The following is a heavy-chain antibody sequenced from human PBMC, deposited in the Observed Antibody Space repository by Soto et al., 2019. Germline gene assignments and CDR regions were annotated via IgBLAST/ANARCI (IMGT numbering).Heavy chain of an antibody. Sequence: ASVQVSCQASGSTFTNYYISWVRQATGQGREWMGWMNPNSANTGYAQKFQGRVSMTRDTSTNTAYMELSSLRSEDTVIYYCARMATSGTLNWFDPWGQGTLVTVPQ. CDR3: ARMATSGTLNWFDP. CDR2: MNPNSANT. V-gene: IGHV1-8*01. CDR1: GSTFTNYY. D-gene: IGHD1-1*01. J-gene: IGHJ5*02.